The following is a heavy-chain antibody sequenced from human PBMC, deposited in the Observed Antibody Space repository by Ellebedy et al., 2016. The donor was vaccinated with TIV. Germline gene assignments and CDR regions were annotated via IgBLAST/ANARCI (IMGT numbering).Heavy chain of an antibody. CDR3: AKDRYSDRGRYFDY. CDR2: VSSSGGST. Sequence: GGSLRLSXAASGFTFSSYAMSWVRQAPGKGLEWVSAVSSSGGSTYYADSVEGRFTISRDNSRNTLYLHMNSLRAEDTAVYSCAKDRYSDRGRYFDYWGQGTLVTVSS. CDR1: GFTFSSYA. J-gene: IGHJ4*02. D-gene: IGHD4-17*01. V-gene: IGHV3-23*01.